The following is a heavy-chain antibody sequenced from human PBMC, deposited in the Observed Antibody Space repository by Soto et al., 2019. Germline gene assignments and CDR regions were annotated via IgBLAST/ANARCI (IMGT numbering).Heavy chain of an antibody. CDR3: ARSAGVAVAGTSFVFDY. Sequence: SVKVSCKASGGTFSSYAISWVRQAPGQGLEWMGGIIPIFGTANYAQKFQGRVTITADESTSTAYMELSSLRSEDTAVYYCARSAGVAVAGTSFVFDYWGQGTLVTRLL. CDR1: GGTFSSYA. V-gene: IGHV1-69*13. CDR2: IIPIFGTA. J-gene: IGHJ4*02. D-gene: IGHD6-19*01.